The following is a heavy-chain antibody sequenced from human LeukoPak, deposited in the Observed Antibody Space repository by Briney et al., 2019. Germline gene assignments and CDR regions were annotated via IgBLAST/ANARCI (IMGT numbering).Heavy chain of an antibody. CDR3: ARAGGTYYGIAFDM. J-gene: IGHJ3*02. CDR2: IKQDGSEK. CDR1: GFTFSSYW. D-gene: IGHD1-26*01. Sequence: GGSLRLSCAASGFTFSSYWMSWVRQAPGKGLEWVANIKQDGSEKYYVDSVKGRFTIARDNAKNSLYLQMNSLRGEDTAVYYCARAGGTYYGIAFDMWGQGTMVTVSS. V-gene: IGHV3-7*01.